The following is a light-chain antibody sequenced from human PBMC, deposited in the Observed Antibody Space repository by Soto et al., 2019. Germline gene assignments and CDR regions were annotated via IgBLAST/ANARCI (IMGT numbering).Light chain of an antibody. J-gene: IGKJ1*01. CDR1: QSVFQSSNNKNQ. V-gene: IGKV4-1*01. CDR3: QQYYNIPWT. Sequence: DIVMTQSPESLAVSLGERATINCKSSQSVFQSSNNKNQLGWYQQKPGQPPKLLIYWASTRETGVPDRFSGSGSGTDFTLTISSLQAEDVAVYYCQQYYNIPWTFGQGTKVEIK. CDR2: WAS.